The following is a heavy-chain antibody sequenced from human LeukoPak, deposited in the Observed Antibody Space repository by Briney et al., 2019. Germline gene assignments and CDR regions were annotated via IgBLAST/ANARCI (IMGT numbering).Heavy chain of an antibody. V-gene: IGHV4-39*01. CDR2: IYYSGST. D-gene: IGHD6-13*01. CDR3: ARQGIAATWFDP. J-gene: IGHJ5*02. CDR1: GGSISSSSYY. Sequence: PSETLSLTCTVSGGSISSSSYYWGWIRQPAGKGLEWIGSIYYSGSTYYNPSLKSRVTISVDTSKNQFSLKLSSVTAADTAVYYCARQGIAATWFDPWGQGTLVTVSS.